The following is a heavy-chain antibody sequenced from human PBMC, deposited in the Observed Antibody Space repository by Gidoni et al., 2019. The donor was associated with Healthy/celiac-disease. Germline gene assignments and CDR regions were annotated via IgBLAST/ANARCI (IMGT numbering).Heavy chain of an antibody. J-gene: IGHJ6*02. CDR1: GFTFSSYW. CDR2: IKQDGSEK. Sequence: EVQLVESGGGLVQPGGSLRLSCAASGFTFSSYWMSWVRQAPGKGLEWVANIKQDGSEKYYVDAVKGRFTISRDNAKNSLYLQMNSLRAEDTAVYYCARETESSTSWFYYYYGMDVWGQGTTVTVSS. D-gene: IGHD2-2*01. V-gene: IGHV3-7*03. CDR3: ARETESSTSWFYYYYGMDV.